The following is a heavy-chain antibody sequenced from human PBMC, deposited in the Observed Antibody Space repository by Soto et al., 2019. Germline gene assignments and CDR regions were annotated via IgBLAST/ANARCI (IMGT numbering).Heavy chain of an antibody. J-gene: IGHJ6*03. CDR3: AAVGLNYYYYRDV. D-gene: IGHD1-26*01. CDR1: VGTFSSYT. V-gene: IGHV1-69*02. CDR2: ITPILGIA. Sequence: QVQLVQSGAEVKKPGSSVNVSCTASVGTFSSYTISWVRQAPGQGLEWMGRITPILGIANHAQKFQGRVTITADKYTSTACKELSSLRSEDTAVYYCAAVGLNYYYYRDVWGKGTTVTVSS.